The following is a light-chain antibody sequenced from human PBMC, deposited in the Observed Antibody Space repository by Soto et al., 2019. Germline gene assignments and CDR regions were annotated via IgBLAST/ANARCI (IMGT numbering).Light chain of an antibody. CDR1: SGHSSYA. V-gene: IGLV4-69*01. Sequence: QLVLTQSPSASASLGASVKLTCTLSSGHSSYAIAWYQQQPEKGPRYLMKLNSDGSHSKGDGIPDRFSGSSSGAERYLTISSLQSEDEADYYCQTWGTGIVVFGGGTKLTVL. CDR3: QTWGTGIVV. CDR2: LNSDGSH. J-gene: IGLJ2*01.